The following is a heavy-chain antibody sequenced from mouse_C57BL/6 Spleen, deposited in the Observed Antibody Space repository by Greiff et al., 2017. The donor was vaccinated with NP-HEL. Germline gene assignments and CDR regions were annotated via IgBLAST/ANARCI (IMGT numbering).Heavy chain of an antibody. CDR1: GYTFTSYW. CDR3: ARTSSGYDYAMDY. V-gene: IGHV1-55*01. D-gene: IGHD3-2*02. Sequence: QVQLKQPGAELVKPGASVKMSCKASGYTFTSYWITWVKQRPGQGLEWIGDIYPGSGSTNYNEKFKSKATLTVDTSSSTAYMQLSSLTSEDSAVYYCARTSSGYDYAMDYWGQGTPVTVSS. J-gene: IGHJ4*01. CDR2: IYPGSGST.